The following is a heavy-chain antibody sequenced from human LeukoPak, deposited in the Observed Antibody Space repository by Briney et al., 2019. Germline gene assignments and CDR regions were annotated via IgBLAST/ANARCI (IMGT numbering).Heavy chain of an antibody. J-gene: IGHJ5*02. CDR1: GGSISSYY. CDR2: IYTSGST. D-gene: IGHD4-23*01. CDR3: ARTDYGGNSIWFDP. Sequence: SETLSLTCTVSGGSISSYYWNWIRQPPGQGLDWIGYIYTSGSTNFNPSLKSRVTISVDTSKNQFSLKLSSVTAAGTAVYYCARTDYGGNSIWFDPWGQGTLVTVSS. V-gene: IGHV4-4*09.